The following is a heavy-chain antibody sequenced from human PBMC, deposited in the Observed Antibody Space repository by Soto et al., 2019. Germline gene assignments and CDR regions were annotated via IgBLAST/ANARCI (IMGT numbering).Heavy chain of an antibody. V-gene: IGHV3-23*01. CDR2: ISGSGGST. D-gene: IGHD6-19*01. CDR3: AKDPGSGWYVY. CDR1: GFTFNNFS. Sequence: PGGSLRLSCAASGFTFNNFSMHWVRQAPGKGLEWVSAISGSGGSTYYADSVKGRFTISRDNYKNTLYLQMNSLRAEDTAVYYCAKDPGSGWYVYWGQGTLVTVSS. J-gene: IGHJ4*02.